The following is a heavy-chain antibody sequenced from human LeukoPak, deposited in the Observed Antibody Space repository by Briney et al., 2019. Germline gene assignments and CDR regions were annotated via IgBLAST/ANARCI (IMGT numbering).Heavy chain of an antibody. CDR3: ARGYYGSGSYYVYYYYMDV. J-gene: IGHJ6*03. D-gene: IGHD3-10*01. Sequence: ASVKVSCKVSGYTLTELSMHWVRQAPGKGLEWMGGFDPEDGETNYAQKFQGRVTITADESTSTAYMELSSLRSEDTAVYYCARGYYGSGSYYVYYYYMDVWGKGTTVTISS. V-gene: IGHV1-24*01. CDR1: GYTLTELS. CDR2: FDPEDGET.